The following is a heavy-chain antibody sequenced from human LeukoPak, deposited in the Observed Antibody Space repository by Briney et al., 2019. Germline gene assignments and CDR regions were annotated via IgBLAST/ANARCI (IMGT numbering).Heavy chain of an antibody. CDR2: IIPIFGTA. V-gene: IGHV1-69*06. J-gene: IGHJ6*03. Sequence: SVRVSCKASGGTFSSYAISWVRQAPGQGLEWMGGIIPIFGTANYAQKFQGRVTITADKSTSTAYMELSSLRSEDTAVYYCARDGGGSSWSLLTYYYYYYMDVWGKGTTVTVSS. CDR1: GGTFSSYA. CDR3: ARDGGGSSWSLLTYYYYYYMDV. D-gene: IGHD6-13*01.